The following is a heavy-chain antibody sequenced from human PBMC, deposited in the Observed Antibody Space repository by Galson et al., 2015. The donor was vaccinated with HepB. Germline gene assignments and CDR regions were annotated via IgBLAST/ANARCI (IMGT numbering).Heavy chain of an antibody. D-gene: IGHD4-23*01. Sequence: SVKVSCKASGYDFTKYAMNWVRQAPGQGLQWMGWINTNTGNPTYAQDFTGRFVFSVDTSVSTAYLQINSLQAEDIAVYYCARAVEFSGNGGAHWGQGTLVTVSS. V-gene: IGHV7-4-1*02. CDR1: GYDFTKYA. CDR3: ARAVEFSGNGGAH. J-gene: IGHJ4*02. CDR2: INTNTGNP.